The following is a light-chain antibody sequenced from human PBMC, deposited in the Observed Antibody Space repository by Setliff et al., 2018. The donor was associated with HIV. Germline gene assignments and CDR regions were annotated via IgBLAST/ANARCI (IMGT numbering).Light chain of an antibody. CDR3: SSFTSSGKYV. CDR1: NSDVGANKF. Sequence: QSALTQPASVSGSPGQSVTISCTGNNSDVGANKFVSWYQQHPGKAPKVVIYAVNTRPSGVSNRFSGSKSGNTASLTIPGLQSEDEADYYCSSFTSSGKYVFATGTKVTVL. CDR2: AVN. J-gene: IGLJ1*01. V-gene: IGLV2-14*03.